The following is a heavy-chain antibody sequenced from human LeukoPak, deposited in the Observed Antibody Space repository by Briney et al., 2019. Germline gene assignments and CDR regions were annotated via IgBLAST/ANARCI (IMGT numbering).Heavy chain of an antibody. CDR1: GFTFSSYA. J-gene: IGHJ5*02. CDR2: ISGSGGST. D-gene: IGHD5-12*01. V-gene: IGHV3-23*01. CDR3: AKGDIVATESWFDP. Sequence: PGGSLRLSCAASGFTFSSYAMSWVRHAPGKGLEWVSAISGSGGSTYYADSVKGRFTISRDNSKNTLYLQMNSLRAEDTAVYYCAKGDIVATESWFDPWGQGTLVTVSS.